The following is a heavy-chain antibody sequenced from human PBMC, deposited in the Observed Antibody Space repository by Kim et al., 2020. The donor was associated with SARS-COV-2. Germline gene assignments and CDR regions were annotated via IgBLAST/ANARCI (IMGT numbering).Heavy chain of an antibody. CDR2: IDCGNGNT. CDR1: GHFFTRDS. V-gene: IGHV1-3*01. D-gene: IGHD3-16*01. Sequence: ASVKVSCKTSGHFFTRDSIHWVRQAPGQGLEWMGGIDCGNGNTIYSQKFQGRVTFTTDTSASTAYMELSFLRSEDSAAYYCLGGSYFDYWGQGTLVTVSS. J-gene: IGHJ4*02. CDR3: LGGSYFDY.